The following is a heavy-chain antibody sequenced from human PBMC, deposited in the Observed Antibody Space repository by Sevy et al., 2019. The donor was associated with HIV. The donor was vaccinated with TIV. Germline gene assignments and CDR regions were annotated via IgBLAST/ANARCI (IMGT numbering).Heavy chain of an antibody. CDR2: IWSDGAYQ. CDR1: GFTFSAYA. D-gene: IGHD3-22*01. V-gene: IGHV3-33*01. CDR3: ARGGYYYDNAAYYAFDS. Sequence: GGSLRLSCTTSGFTFSAYAMHWVRQAPGKGLEWVAIIWSDGAYQYHGDSVKCRFTISRDNSKNTLYLQMNSLRVEDTAVYYCARGGYYYDNAAYYAFDSWGQGTLVTVSS. J-gene: IGHJ4*02.